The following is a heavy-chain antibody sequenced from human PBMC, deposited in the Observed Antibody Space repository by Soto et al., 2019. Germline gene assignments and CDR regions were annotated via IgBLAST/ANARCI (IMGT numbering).Heavy chain of an antibody. CDR3: AKGSSVSRPYYFDY. CDR2: ITGSGDDT. Sequence: PGGSLRLSCAASAFTFNKYAMGWVRQAPGKGLDWISAITGSGDDTYYADSVKGRFTISRDNSKNTLFLQMNSLTAEDTAVYFCAKGSSVSRPYYFDYWGQGTLVTVSS. CDR1: AFTFNKYA. J-gene: IGHJ4*02. V-gene: IGHV3-23*01.